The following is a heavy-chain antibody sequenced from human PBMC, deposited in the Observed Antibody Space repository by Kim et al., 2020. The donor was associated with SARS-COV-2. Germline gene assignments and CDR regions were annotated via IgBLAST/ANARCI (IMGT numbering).Heavy chain of an antibody. CDR3: AKDPAEDLWFGELKGSYYYYGMEV. Sequence: GGSLRLSCAASGFTFSSYAMSWVRQAPGKGLEWVSAISGSGGSTYYADSVKGRFTISRDNSKNTLYLQMNSLRAEDTAVYYCAKDPAEDLWFGELKGSYYYYGMEVWGQGTTVTVSS. D-gene: IGHD3-10*01. J-gene: IGHJ6*02. CDR1: GFTFSSYA. CDR2: ISGSGGST. V-gene: IGHV3-23*01.